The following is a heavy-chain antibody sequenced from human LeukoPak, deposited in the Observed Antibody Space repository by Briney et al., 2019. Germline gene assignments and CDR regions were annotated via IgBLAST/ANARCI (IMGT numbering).Heavy chain of an antibody. CDR3: ARDPHSSSWGLSDY. D-gene: IGHD6-13*01. J-gene: IGHJ4*02. Sequence: GSLRLSCAASGFTFSSYSMNWVRQAPGKGLEWVSSITSSSSNIYYADSVRGRFTISRDNAKNSLSLQMNSLRDEDTAVYFCARDPHSSSWGLSDYWGQGTLVTVSS. V-gene: IGHV3-21*01. CDR1: GFTFSSYS. CDR2: ITSSSSNI.